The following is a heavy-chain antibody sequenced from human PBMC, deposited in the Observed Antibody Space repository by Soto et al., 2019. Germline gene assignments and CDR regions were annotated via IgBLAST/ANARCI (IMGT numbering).Heavy chain of an antibody. D-gene: IGHD2-15*01. Sequence: EVQLVESAGGLVKPGGSLRLSCVASGFSFNEAWMNWVRQAPGQGLEWVGRIKTSAGGGATNYAAPVQGRFTISRDDSKNTLYLHMNILRTEDTAIYYCTTGSVEGNWGQGTTVIVSS. CDR2: IKTSAGGGAT. CDR3: TTGSVEGN. CDR1: GFSFNEAW. V-gene: IGHV3-15*07. J-gene: IGHJ6*02.